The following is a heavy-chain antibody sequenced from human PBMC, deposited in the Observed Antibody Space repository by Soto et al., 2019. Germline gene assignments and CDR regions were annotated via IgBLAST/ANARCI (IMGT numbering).Heavy chain of an antibody. Sequence: PSETLSLTCPVSGGSISSYYWSWIRQPPGKGLEWIGDIYYSGSTNYNPSLKSRVTISVDKSKNQFSLKLSSVTAADTAVYYCARDLSYSSGHWGQGTLVTVSS. CDR3: ARDLSYSSGH. J-gene: IGHJ4*02. V-gene: IGHV4-59*12. CDR2: IYYSGST. CDR1: GGSISSYY. D-gene: IGHD3-10*01.